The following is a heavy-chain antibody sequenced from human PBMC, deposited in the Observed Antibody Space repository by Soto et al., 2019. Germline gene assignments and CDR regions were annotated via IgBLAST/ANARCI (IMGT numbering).Heavy chain of an antibody. CDR2: MYYSGST. D-gene: IGHD2-2*01. CDR3: ARVPDY. V-gene: IGHV4-39*01. CDR1: GGSISTRSHY. J-gene: IGHJ4*02. Sequence: SETLSLTCTVSGGSISTRSHYWGWIRQPPGKGLEWIGNMYYSGSTYYNPSLRSRVTISVDTSKNQFSLRLASVTAADTAVYYCARVPDYWGQGILVTVSS.